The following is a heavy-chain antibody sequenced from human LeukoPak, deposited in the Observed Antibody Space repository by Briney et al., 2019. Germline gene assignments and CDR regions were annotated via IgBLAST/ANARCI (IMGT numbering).Heavy chain of an antibody. CDR3: ARDFGGIGHFDY. V-gene: IGHV3-66*01. CDR1: GFTVSNNY. J-gene: IGHJ4*02. CDR2: IYSGGST. D-gene: IGHD3-10*01. Sequence: GGSLRLSCAASGFTVSNNYMSWVRQAPGKGLEWVSIIYSGGSTYYAESVKGRFTISRDNSKNTVYLQMKSLRAEDTAVYYCARDFGGIGHFDYWGLGTLVTVSS.